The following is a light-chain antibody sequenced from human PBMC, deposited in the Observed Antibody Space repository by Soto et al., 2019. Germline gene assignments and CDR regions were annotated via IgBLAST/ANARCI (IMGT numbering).Light chain of an antibody. J-gene: IGKJ1*01. V-gene: IGKV1-5*01. CDR2: DAP. Sequence: DIQMTQSPSTLSASVGERVTITCRASQSISSWLAWYQQKPGKAPKLLIYDAPSLESGVPSRFSGSGSGTEFTLTISSLQPDDFATYYCQQYNSYSRTFGQGTKVDIK. CDR3: QQYNSYSRT. CDR1: QSISSW.